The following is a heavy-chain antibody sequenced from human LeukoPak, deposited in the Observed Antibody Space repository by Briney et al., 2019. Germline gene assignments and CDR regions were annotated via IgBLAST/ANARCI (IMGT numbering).Heavy chain of an antibody. V-gene: IGHV3-21*01. Sequence: NPGGSLRLSCAVSGFTFSSYSMNWARQAPGKGLEWVSSISSSSSYIYYADSVKGRFTISRDNAKNSLYLQMNSLRAEDTAVYYCARDEYSSSWYDDSHGYWGQGTLVTVSS. CDR3: ARDEYSSSWYDDSHGY. CDR1: GFTFSSYS. D-gene: IGHD6-13*01. CDR2: ISSSSSYI. J-gene: IGHJ4*02.